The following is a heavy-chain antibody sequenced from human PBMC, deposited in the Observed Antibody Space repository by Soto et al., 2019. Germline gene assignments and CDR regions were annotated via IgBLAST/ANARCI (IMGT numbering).Heavy chain of an antibody. D-gene: IGHD2-2*01. Sequence: SETLSLTCTVSGGSISSGDYYWSWIRQPPGKGLEWIGYIYYSGSTYYNPSLKSRVTISVDTSKNQFSLKLSSVTAADTAVYYCARDASTSRGYFDYWGQGTLVTVSS. V-gene: IGHV4-30-4*01. CDR2: IYYSGST. CDR1: GGSISSGDYY. CDR3: ARDASTSRGYFDY. J-gene: IGHJ4*02.